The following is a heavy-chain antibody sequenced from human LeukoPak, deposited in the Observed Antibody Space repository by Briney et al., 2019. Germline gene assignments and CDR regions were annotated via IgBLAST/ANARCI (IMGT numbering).Heavy chain of an antibody. D-gene: IGHD1-26*01. CDR1: GLTFSSYA. V-gene: IGHV3-23*01. J-gene: IGHJ4*02. CDR2: ISGSGGTT. Sequence: GGSLRLSCAASGLTFSSYAMSWVRQAPGKGLEWVSTISGSGGTTYYADSVEGQLTISRDNSKNTVSLQMNSLRAEDTAIYYCAKSVSPGGYVGSLYFFDDWGQGTLVTVSS. CDR3: AKSVSPGGYVGSLYFFDD.